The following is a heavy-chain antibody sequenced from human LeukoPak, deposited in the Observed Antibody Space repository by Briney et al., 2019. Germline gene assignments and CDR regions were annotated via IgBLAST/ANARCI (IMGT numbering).Heavy chain of an antibody. D-gene: IGHD3-22*01. CDR3: ASPYDSSGYYFDY. CDR2: IIPIFGTA. CDR1: GGTFSSYA. V-gene: IGHV1-69*13. J-gene: IGHJ4*02. Sequence: GASVTVSCKASGGTFSSYAISWVRQAPGQGLEWMGGIIPIFGTANYAQKFQGRVTITADESTSTAYMELSSLRSEDTAVYYCASPYDSSGYYFDYWGQGALVTVSS.